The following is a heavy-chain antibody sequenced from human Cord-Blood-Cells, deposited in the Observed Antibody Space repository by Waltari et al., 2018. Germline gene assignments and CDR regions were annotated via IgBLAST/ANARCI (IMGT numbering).Heavy chain of an antibody. V-gene: IGHV3-53*04. CDR3: ARDRVGWFDP. CDR2: IESGGIT. Sequence: EVQLVESGGGLVQPGGSLRLSCAASGFTVSSNYMSWVRQAPGKGLEWVSVIESGGITYYADSVKGRFTISRHNSKNTLYLQMNSLRAEDTAVYYCARDRVGWFDPWGQGTLVTVSS. J-gene: IGHJ5*02. CDR1: GFTVSSNY.